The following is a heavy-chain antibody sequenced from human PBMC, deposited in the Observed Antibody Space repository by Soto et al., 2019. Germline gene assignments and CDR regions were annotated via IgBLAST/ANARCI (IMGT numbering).Heavy chain of an antibody. D-gene: IGHD6-6*01. V-gene: IGHV4-31*03. Sequence: QVQLQESGPGLVKPSQTLSLTCTVSGGSISSGGYYWTWIRQHPGKVLEWIGYNYYSGITYYNPSLKGRVTISLATSKNQFSLKLSSVTAADTAVYYCARGSSIAGLYYGMDVWGQGTTVTVSS. J-gene: IGHJ6*02. CDR1: GGSISSGGYY. CDR3: ARGSSIAGLYYGMDV. CDR2: NYYSGIT.